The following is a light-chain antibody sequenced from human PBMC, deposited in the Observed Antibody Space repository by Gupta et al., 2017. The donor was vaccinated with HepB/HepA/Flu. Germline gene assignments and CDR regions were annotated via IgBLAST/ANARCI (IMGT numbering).Light chain of an antibody. V-gene: IGLV2-14*03. CDR1: SSDVGGSDY. J-gene: IGLJ1*01. Sequence: QSALTQPASVSVSPGQSITISCTGTSSDVGGSDYVSWYQQHPSKAPKLIIFDVSDRPSGVSDRFSGSKSGNTASLTISGLQTEDEADYYCSSYSSSDTLYVFGPGTKVTVL. CDR2: DVS. CDR3: SSYSSSDTLYV.